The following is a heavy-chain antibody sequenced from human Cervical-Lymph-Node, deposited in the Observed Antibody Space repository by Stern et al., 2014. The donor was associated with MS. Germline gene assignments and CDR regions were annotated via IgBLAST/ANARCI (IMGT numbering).Heavy chain of an antibody. CDR2: IFPGGSDI. CDR3: ARQRYFDY. J-gene: IGHJ4*02. V-gene: IGHV5-51*01. CDR1: GYNFASYW. Sequence: VQLVQSGAEVKKPGESLKISCKGSGYNFASYWIGWVRQMPGKGLEWIAIIFPGGSDIRYSPSFQGQVTISADKSSSTAYLQWNNLKASDTAIYYCARQRYFDYWGQGTLVTVSS.